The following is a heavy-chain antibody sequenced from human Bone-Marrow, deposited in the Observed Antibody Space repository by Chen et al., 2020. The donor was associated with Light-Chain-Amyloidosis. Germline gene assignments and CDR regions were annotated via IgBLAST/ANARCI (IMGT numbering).Heavy chain of an antibody. CDR2: ISYDGSNK. CDR1: GFTFSSYA. J-gene: IGHJ6*02. V-gene: IGHV3-30-3*01. Sequence: GFTFSSYAMHWVRQAPGKGLEWVAVISYDGSNKYYADSVKGRFTISRDYSKNTLYLQMNSLRAEDTAVYYCARGGYYYDSSGYQPPGFSWGYYYYYGMDVWGQGTTVTVSS. CDR3: ARGGYYYDSSGYQPPGFSWGYYYYYGMDV. D-gene: IGHD3-22*01.